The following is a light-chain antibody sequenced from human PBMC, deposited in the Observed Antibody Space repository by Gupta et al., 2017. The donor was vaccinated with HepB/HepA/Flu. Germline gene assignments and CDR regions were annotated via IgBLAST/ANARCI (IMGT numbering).Light chain of an antibody. CDR3: QQTSNTPLT. V-gene: IGKV1-39*01. J-gene: IGKJ4*01. Sequence: DIQMTQSPSSLSASVGDRVTITCRASQNILTYLNWYQQKPGKAPKLLIYAASNLQSGVPSRVSGSGSGTHFTLTISSLRPEDFATYYCQQTSNTPLTFGGGTKVDI. CDR1: QNILTY. CDR2: AAS.